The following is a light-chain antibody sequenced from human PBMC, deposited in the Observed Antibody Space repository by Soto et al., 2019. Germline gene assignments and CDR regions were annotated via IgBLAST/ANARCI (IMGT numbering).Light chain of an antibody. J-gene: IGKJ1*01. CDR1: QGISSY. Sequence: IQMTQSPSTLSASVGDRVTIPCRASQGISSYLAWYQQKPGKAPKLLIYAASTLQSGVPSRFSGSGSGTDFTLTISCLQSEDFATYYCQQYYSYPPTFGQGTKVDIK. V-gene: IGKV1-8*01. CDR3: QQYYSYPPT. CDR2: AAS.